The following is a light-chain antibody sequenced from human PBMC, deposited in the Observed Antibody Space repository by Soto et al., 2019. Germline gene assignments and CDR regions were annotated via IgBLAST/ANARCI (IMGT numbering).Light chain of an antibody. CDR2: AAS. J-gene: IGKJ1*01. V-gene: IGKV1-39*01. Sequence: DMQMTQSPSSLSASVGDRVTITCRASQNINNYLNWYQQRPGKAPKLLIYAASNFQSGVPSRFSGSGSKTDFTLTISSLQPEDFATYYCQQSYTTPVTFGQGTKV. CDR1: QNINNY. CDR3: QQSYTTPVT.